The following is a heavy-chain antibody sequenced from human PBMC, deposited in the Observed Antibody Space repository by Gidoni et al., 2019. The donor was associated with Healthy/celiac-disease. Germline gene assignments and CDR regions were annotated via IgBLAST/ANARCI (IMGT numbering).Heavy chain of an antibody. J-gene: IGHJ6*02. CDR1: GGSISSSSYY. CDR3: ARPGITMVRGSYYGMDV. V-gene: IGHV4-39*01. CDR2: IYYSGST. Sequence: LQLQESGPGLVTPSETLSLTCTVSGGSISSSSYYWGWIRQPPGKGLEWIGRIYYSGSTYYNPSLKSRVTISVDTSKNQCSLKLSSVTAADTAVYYCARPGITMVRGSYYGMDVWGQGTTVTVSS. D-gene: IGHD3-10*01.